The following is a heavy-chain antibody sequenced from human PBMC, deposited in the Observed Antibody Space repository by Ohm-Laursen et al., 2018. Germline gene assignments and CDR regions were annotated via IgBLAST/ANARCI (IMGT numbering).Heavy chain of an antibody. CDR2: IYHSGST. D-gene: IGHD6-19*01. J-gene: IGHJ4*02. V-gene: IGHV4-38-2*02. CDR3: AREASIAVAGTPFDY. CDR1: GYSISSGYY. Sequence: GTLSLTCAVSGYSISSGYYWGWIRQPPGKGLEWIGSIYHSGSTYYNPSLKSRVTISVDTSKNQFSLKLSSVTAADTAVYYCAREASIAVAGTPFDYWGQGTLVTVSS.